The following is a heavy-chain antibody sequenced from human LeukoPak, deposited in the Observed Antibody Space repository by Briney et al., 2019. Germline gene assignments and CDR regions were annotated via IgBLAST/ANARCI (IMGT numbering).Heavy chain of an antibody. CDR1: GYSFTSYW. CDR3: ARTSYSSGWYAASDI. V-gene: IGHV5-51*01. D-gene: IGHD6-19*01. CDR2: IYPGDSDT. Sequence: GESRKISCKGSGYSFTSYWIGWVRQMPGKGLEWMGIIYPGDSDTRYSPSFQGQVTISADKSISTAYLQWSSLKASDTAMYYCARTSYSSGWYAASDIWGQGTMVTVSS. J-gene: IGHJ3*02.